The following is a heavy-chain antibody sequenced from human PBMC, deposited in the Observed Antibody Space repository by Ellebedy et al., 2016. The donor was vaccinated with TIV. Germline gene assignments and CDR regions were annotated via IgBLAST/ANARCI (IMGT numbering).Heavy chain of an antibody. CDR3: ARVLYYGSGSQYYFDY. Sequence: LRLSXTVSGGSISSGGYYWSWIRQHPGKGLEWIGYIYYSGSTYYNPSLKSRVTISVDTSKNQFSLKLSSVTAADTAVYYCARVLYYGSGSQYYFDYWGQGTLVTVSS. D-gene: IGHD3-10*01. V-gene: IGHV4-31*03. CDR1: GGSISSGGYY. J-gene: IGHJ4*02. CDR2: IYYSGST.